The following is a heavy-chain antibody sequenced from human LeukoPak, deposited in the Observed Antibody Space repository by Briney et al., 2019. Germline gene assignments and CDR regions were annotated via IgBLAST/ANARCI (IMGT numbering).Heavy chain of an antibody. CDR2: IYYSGST. Sequence: SETLSLTCTVSGGSISSYYWSWIRQPPGKGLEWIGYIYYSGSTNYNPSLKSRATISVDTSKNQFSLKLSSVTAADTAVYYCARTLRFLEWSMRQYNWFDPWGQGTLVTVSS. V-gene: IGHV4-59*08. J-gene: IGHJ5*02. CDR1: GGSISSYY. CDR3: ARTLRFLEWSMRQYNWFDP. D-gene: IGHD3-3*01.